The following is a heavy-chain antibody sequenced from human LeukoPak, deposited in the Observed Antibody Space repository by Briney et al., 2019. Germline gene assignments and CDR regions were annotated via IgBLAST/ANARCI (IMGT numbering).Heavy chain of an antibody. J-gene: IGHJ4*02. Sequence: PGGSLRLSCAASGFTFDDYAMHWVRQAPGKGLEWVSGISWNSGSIGYADSVKGRFTISRDNAKNSLYLQMNSLRAEDTAVYYCARDRVLTGWGQGTLVTVSS. CDR2: ISWNSGSI. CDR3: ARDRVLTG. CDR1: GFTFDDYA. D-gene: IGHD3-9*01. V-gene: IGHV3-9*01.